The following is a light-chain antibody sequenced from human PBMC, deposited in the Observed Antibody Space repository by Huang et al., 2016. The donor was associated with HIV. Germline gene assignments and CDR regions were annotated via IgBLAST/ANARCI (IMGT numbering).Light chain of an antibody. Sequence: EIVLTQSPATLSLSPGERATLSCKASQTVSSYLAWFQQRPGQAPRLLIYDASNRATGLPARFSGSGSGTDFTLTISSLEPEDFAVYYCQQRSNWLFTFGGGTKVEIK. CDR2: DAS. CDR3: QQRSNWLFT. CDR1: QTVSSY. J-gene: IGKJ4*01. V-gene: IGKV3-11*01.